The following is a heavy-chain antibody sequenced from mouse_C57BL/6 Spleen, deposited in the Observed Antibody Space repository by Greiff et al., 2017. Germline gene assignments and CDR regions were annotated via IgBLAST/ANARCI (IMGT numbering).Heavy chain of an antibody. D-gene: IGHD4-1*01. CDR1: GFTFSDYG. CDR3: ARWESYWYFDV. Sequence: EVQGVESGGGLVKPGGSLKLSCAASGFTFSDYGMHWVRQAPEKGLEWVAYLSSGSSTIYYADTVKGRFTISRDNAKNTRFLQMTSLRSEDAAMYYCARWESYWYFDVWGTGTTVTVSS. J-gene: IGHJ1*03. CDR2: LSSGSSTI. V-gene: IGHV5-17*01.